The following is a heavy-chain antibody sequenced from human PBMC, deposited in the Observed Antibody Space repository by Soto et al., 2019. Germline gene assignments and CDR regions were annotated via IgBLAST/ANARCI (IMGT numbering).Heavy chain of an antibody. Sequence: GGSLRLSXAASGFTFTRYSMNWVRQAPGKGLEWVSSISSTTNYIYYADSMKGRFTVSRDNAKNSVYPEMNSLSAEDTAVYYCARESEDLTSNFDYWGQGTLVTVSS. CDR2: ISSTTNYI. CDR1: GFTFTRYS. CDR3: ARESEDLTSNFDY. J-gene: IGHJ4*02. V-gene: IGHV3-21*01.